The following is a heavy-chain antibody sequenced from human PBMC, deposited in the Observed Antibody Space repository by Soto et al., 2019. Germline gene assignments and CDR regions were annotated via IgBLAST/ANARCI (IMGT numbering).Heavy chain of an antibody. Sequence: GASVKVSCKASGYTFTGYYMHCVRQAPGQGLEWMGWINPNSGGTNYAQKFQGRVTMTRDTSISTAYMELSRLRSDDTAVYYCARDRRPDYYDSSGYGNWFDPWGQGTLVTVSS. D-gene: IGHD3-22*01. CDR3: ARDRRPDYYDSSGYGNWFDP. V-gene: IGHV1-2*02. CDR1: GYTFTGYY. CDR2: INPNSGGT. J-gene: IGHJ5*02.